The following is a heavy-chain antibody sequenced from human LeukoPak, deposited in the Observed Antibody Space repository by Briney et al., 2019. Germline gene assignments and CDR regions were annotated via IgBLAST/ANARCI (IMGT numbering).Heavy chain of an antibody. V-gene: IGHV4-59*01. CDR3: ARDKGQYGSGTRGFTWFDP. Sequence: SETLSLTCTVSGGSISSYFWSWVRQSPGKGLEWIGFMHHSGSANSNPSLKSRVTISMDTSKNQFSLKMSSVTAADTAVYYCARDKGQYGSGTRGFTWFDPWGQGTLVTVSS. CDR1: GGSISSYF. CDR2: MHHSGSA. D-gene: IGHD3-10*01. J-gene: IGHJ5*02.